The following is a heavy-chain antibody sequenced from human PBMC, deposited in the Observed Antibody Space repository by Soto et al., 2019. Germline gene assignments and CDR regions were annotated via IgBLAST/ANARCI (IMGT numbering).Heavy chain of an antibody. CDR3: AGTYYYDSSGFWPL. D-gene: IGHD3-22*01. CDR1: GGSFSGYY. J-gene: IGHJ4*02. Sequence: SETLSLTCAVYGGSFSGYYWSWIRQPPGKGLEWIGEINHSGSANYNPSLKSRVTISVDTSKNQFSLKLSSVTAADTAVYYCAGTYYYDSSGFWPLWGQGTLVTVSS. V-gene: IGHV4-34*01. CDR2: INHSGSA.